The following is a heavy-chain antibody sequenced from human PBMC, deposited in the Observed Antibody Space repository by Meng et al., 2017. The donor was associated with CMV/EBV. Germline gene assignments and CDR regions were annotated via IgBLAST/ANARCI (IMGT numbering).Heavy chain of an antibody. J-gene: IGHJ6*02. CDR2: IIPIFGTD. Sequence: QGRLVQLGAEVKKPGYCVKVSVQASGGTFSSYAISWVRHAHGQGLEWMGGIIPIFGTDTYAQKFQGRVTITADESTSTAYMELSSLRSEDTAVYYCAREPMVYAPTSYYYYGMDVWGQGTMVTVSS. D-gene: IGHD2-8*01. CDR3: AREPMVYAPTSYYYYGMDV. V-gene: IGHV1-69*12. CDR1: GGTFSSYA.